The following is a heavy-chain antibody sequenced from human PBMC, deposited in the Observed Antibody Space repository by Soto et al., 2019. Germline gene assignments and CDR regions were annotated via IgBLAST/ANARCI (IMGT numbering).Heavy chain of an antibody. Sequence: QVQLVQSGAEVKKPGASVKVSCKASGYTFTGYYMHWVRQAPGQGLGWMGWINPNSGGTNYAQKFQGRVTMTRDKSISTAYMELSRLRSDDTAVYYCARDIGYCSSTSCYPLDYWGQGTLVTVSS. J-gene: IGHJ4*02. D-gene: IGHD2-2*01. CDR1: GYTFTGYY. V-gene: IGHV1-2*02. CDR2: INPNSGGT. CDR3: ARDIGYCSSTSCYPLDY.